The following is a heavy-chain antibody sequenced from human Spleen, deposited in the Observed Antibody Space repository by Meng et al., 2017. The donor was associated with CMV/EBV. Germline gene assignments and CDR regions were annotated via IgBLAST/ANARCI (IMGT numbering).Heavy chain of an antibody. Sequence: VSSYRAGWNRIRQSPSRGLEWLGRTYYRAKWDSDYAVSVKSRITIDPDTSKNQFSLHLNSVTPEDTAVYYCARGGLVRGITPYFDYWSQGTLVTVSS. CDR3: ARGGLVRGITPYFDY. CDR2: TYYRAKWDS. D-gene: IGHD3-10*01. J-gene: IGHJ4*02. CDR1: VSSYRAG. V-gene: IGHV6-1*01.